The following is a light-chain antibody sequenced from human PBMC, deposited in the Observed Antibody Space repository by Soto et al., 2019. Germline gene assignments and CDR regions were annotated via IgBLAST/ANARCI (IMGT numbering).Light chain of an antibody. J-gene: IGKJ1*01. V-gene: IGKV1-5*03. CDR3: QHYKSYPWT. CDR2: KAS. Sequence: DRVTITCRASQGIDGWLACYQQKPGKAPKLLMYKASSLESGVPSRFSGSGSETEFTLTISSLQPDDFATYYCQHYKSYPWTFGQGTKVDIK. CDR1: QGIDGW.